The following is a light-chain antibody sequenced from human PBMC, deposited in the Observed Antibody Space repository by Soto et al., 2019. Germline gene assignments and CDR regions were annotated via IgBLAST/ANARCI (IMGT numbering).Light chain of an antibody. V-gene: IGKV1-5*03. CDR1: QGVSYW. CDR3: QQYNSYSTWT. Sequence: DIQMTQSPSTLSASVGDRVTITCRASQGVSYWLAWYQQKPGKAPKLLIYKASNLESGVPPRFRGSGSGTEFTVTINSLQPDDFAAYYCQQYNSYSTWTFGQGTKVEIK. CDR2: KAS. J-gene: IGKJ1*01.